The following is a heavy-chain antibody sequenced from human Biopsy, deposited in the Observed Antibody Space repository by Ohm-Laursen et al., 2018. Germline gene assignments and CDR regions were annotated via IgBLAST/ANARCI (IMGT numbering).Heavy chain of an antibody. CDR1: GYTFTAFS. J-gene: IGHJ4*02. CDR3: ARGPHSGSHSCFDY. CDR2: IIPMFGTA. V-gene: IGHV1-69*01. Sequence: ESSVKVSCKPSGYTFTAFSVHWLRQAPGQGLEWMGGIIPMFGTANYAQMFQGRVTISADESTSTSYMELSSLTTEDTAIYYCARGPHSGSHSCFDYWGQGTLVTVSS. D-gene: IGHD1-26*01.